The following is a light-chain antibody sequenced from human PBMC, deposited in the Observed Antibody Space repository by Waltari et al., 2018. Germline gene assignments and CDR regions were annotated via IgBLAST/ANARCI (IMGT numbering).Light chain of an antibody. CDR1: DYNIGNHF. V-gene: IGLV1-47*01. Sequence: QSVLSQPPSASGTPGQRVTISCSGSDYNIGNHFVYWYHQLPGAAPKLLIYRSNDRPSGYPDLFSGSKSGTSASLAIGGLRSEDEAVYCCASWDGNLGGVVFGGGTKLTVL. J-gene: IGLJ2*01. CDR3: ASWDGNLGGVV. CDR2: RSN.